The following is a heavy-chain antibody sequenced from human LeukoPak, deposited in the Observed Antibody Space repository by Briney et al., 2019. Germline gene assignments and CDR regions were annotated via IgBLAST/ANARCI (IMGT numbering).Heavy chain of an antibody. CDR2: ISSASGSI. V-gene: IGHV3-48*04. Sequence: GGSLRLSCAASGFTFSSYSMNWVRQAPGRGLEWVSYISSASGSIYYADSVKGRFTISRDNAKNSLFLQMNSLRTEDTAVYYCARLPAYCSSISCYYDYWGQGTLVTVSS. CDR1: GFTFSSYS. J-gene: IGHJ4*02. D-gene: IGHD2-2*01. CDR3: ARLPAYCSSISCYYDY.